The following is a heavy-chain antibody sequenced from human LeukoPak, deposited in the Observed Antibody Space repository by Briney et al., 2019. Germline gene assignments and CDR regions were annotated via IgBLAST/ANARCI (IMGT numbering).Heavy chain of an antibody. CDR3: AIAESVTALDI. Sequence: SETLSLTCSVSDASISSYFWSWIRLPPGRGLEWIGHIYSSGSTYYNPSLKSRVTVSMEPSRNQFSLKLASVTAADTGMYYCAIAESVTALDIWAKGQWSPSPQ. V-gene: IGHV4-4*09. CDR2: IYSSGST. J-gene: IGHJ3*02. D-gene: IGHD2-8*01. CDR1: DASISSYF.